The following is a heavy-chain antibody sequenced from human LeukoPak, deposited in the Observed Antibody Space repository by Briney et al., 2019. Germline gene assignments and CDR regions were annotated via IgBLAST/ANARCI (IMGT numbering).Heavy chain of an antibody. D-gene: IGHD3-3*01. J-gene: IGHJ4*02. V-gene: IGHV4-30-4*08. CDR1: GGSISSGDYY. CDR2: IYYSGST. Sequence: PSETLSPTCTVSGGSISSGDYYWSWIRQPPGKGLEWIGYIYYSGSTYYNPSLKGRVTISVDTFKNQFSLKLSSVTAADTTVYYCARYYDFWSGCDYWGQGTLVTVSS. CDR3: ARYYDFWSGCDY.